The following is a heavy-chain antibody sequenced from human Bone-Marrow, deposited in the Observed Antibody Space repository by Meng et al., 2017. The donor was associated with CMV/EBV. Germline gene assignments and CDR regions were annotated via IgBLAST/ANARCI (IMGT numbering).Heavy chain of an antibody. J-gene: IGHJ6*02. CDR1: GFTFSSYA. CDR3: ARDNSVVISVWDGMDV. Sequence: GGSLRLSCAASGFTFSSYAMHWVRQAPGKGLEWVAVISYDGSNKYYADSVKDRFTISRDNSKNTLYLQMNSLRAEDTAVYYCARDNSVVISVWDGMDVWGQGTTVTVSS. CDR2: ISYDGSNK. V-gene: IGHV3-30-3*01. D-gene: IGHD4-23*01.